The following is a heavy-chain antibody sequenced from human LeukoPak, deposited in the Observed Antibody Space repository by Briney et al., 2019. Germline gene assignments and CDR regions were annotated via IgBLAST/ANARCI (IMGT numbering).Heavy chain of an antibody. Sequence: SETLSLACTVSGGSISSYYWSWIRQPAGKGLEWIGRIYTSGSTNYNPSLKSRVTMSVDTSKNQFSLKLSSVTAADTAVYYCARGGYDYVWGSYRYPPFDYWGQGTLVTVSS. J-gene: IGHJ4*02. CDR3: ARGGYDYVWGSYRYPPFDY. CDR2: IYTSGST. V-gene: IGHV4-4*07. D-gene: IGHD3-16*02. CDR1: GGSISSYY.